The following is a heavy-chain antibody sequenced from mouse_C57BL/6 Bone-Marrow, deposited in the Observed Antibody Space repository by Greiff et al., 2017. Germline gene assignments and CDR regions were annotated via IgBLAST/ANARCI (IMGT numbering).Heavy chain of an antibody. CDR3: AREPIYYDYDGYYFDY. D-gene: IGHD2-4*01. CDR1: GYTFTSYW. Sequence: QVQLQQPGAELVMPGASVKLSCKASGYTFTSYWMHWVKQRPGQGLEWIGGIDPSDSYTNYNQKFKGKSTLTVDKSSSTAYMQLSSLTSEDSAVYYCAREPIYYDYDGYYFDYWGQGTTLTVSS. J-gene: IGHJ2*01. V-gene: IGHV1-69*01. CDR2: IDPSDSYT.